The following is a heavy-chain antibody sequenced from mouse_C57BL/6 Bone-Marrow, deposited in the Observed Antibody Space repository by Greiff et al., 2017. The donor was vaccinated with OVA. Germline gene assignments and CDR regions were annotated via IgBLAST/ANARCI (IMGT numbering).Heavy chain of an antibody. CDR3: AREEDYYGSVFDY. Sequence: QVQLQPSGAELVRPGTSVKVSCKASGYAFTNYLIEWVKQRPGQGLEWIGVINPGSGGTNYNEKFKGKATLTADNSSSTAYMQLSSLTSEDSAVDCCAREEDYYGSVFDYWGQGTTLTVSS. CDR1: GYAFTNYL. V-gene: IGHV1-54*01. D-gene: IGHD1-1*01. J-gene: IGHJ2*01. CDR2: INPGSGGT.